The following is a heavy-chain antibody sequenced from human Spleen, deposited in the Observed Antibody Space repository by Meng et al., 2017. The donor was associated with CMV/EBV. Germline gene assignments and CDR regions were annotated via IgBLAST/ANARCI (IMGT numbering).Heavy chain of an antibody. CDR2: ISYDGRNK. CDR3: ARVYSNSNVDYYYYGMDV. D-gene: IGHD6-13*01. V-gene: IGHV3-30*04. J-gene: IGHJ6*02. Sequence: GESLKISCAASGFTFSSYAMSWVRQAPGKGLEWVAVISYDGRNKYYADSVKGRFTISRDNSKSALYLEMSSLRAEDTAVYYCARVYSNSNVDYYYYGMDVWGQGTTVTVSS. CDR1: GFTFSSYA.